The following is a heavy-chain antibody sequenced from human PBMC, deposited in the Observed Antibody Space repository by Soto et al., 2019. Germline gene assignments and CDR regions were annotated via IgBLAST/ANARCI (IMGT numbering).Heavy chain of an antibody. V-gene: IGHV3-9*01. CDR3: AKDRYSSSSGFDY. CDR1: GFTFDDYA. J-gene: IGHJ4*02. Sequence: GGSLSLSCAASGFTFDDYAMHWVRQAPGKGLEWVSGISWNSGSIGYADSVKGRFTISRDNAKNSLYLQMNSLRAEDTALYYCAKDRYSSSSGFDYWGQGTLVTVSS. CDR2: ISWNSGSI. D-gene: IGHD6-6*01.